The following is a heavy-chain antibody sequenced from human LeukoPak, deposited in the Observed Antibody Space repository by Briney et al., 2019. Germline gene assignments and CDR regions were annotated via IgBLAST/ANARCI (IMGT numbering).Heavy chain of an antibody. V-gene: IGHV3-9*01. D-gene: IGHD2-15*01. J-gene: IGHJ4*02. CDR2: ISWNGGSI. CDR3: AKSPPYCSGGSCYSGHFDY. CDR1: GFTFDDYA. Sequence: HSGGSLRLSCTASGFTFDDYAMHWVRQAPGKGLEWVSGISWNGGSIGYADSVKGRFTISRDNAKNSLYLQMNSLRTEDTALYYCAKSPPYCSGGSCYSGHFDYWGQGTLVTVSS.